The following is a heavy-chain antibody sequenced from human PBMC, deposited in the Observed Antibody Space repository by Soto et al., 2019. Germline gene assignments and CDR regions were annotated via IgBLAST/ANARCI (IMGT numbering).Heavy chain of an antibody. CDR2: IYYSGST. V-gene: IGHV4-39*01. CDR3: ARVGGDFWSGYYNPIDY. J-gene: IGHJ4*02. D-gene: IGHD3-3*01. CDR1: GGSISSSSYY. Sequence: LSLTCTVSGGSISSSSYYWGWIRQPPGKGLEWIGSIYYSGSTYYNPSLKSRVTISVDTSKNQFSLKLSSVTAADTAVYYCARVGGDFWSGYYNPIDYWGQGTLVTVSS.